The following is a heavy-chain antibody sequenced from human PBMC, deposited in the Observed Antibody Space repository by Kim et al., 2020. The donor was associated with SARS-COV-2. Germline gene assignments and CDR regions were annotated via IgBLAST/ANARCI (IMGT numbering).Heavy chain of an antibody. D-gene: IGHD6-19*01. V-gene: IGHV1-46*01. J-gene: IGHJ4*02. Sequence: ASVKVSCKASGYTFTSYYMHWVRQAPGQGLEWMGIINPSGGSTSYAQKFQGRVTMTRDTSTSTVYMELSSLRSEDTAVYYCARDLPGYSSGWSNFDYWGQGTLVTVSS. CDR1: GYTFTSYY. CDR2: INPSGGST. CDR3: ARDLPGYSSGWSNFDY.